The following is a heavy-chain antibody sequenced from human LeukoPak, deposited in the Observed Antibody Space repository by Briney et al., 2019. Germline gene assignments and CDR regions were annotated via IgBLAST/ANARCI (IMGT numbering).Heavy chain of an antibody. Sequence: SETLSLTCTVSGGSISSGSYYWSWIRQPAGKGLEWIGRIYTSGSTNYNPPLKSRVTISVDTSKNQFSLKLSSVTAADTAVYYCASPKYDYGDYEEDYWGQGTLVTVSS. J-gene: IGHJ4*02. CDR2: IYTSGST. CDR3: ASPKYDYGDYEEDY. D-gene: IGHD4-17*01. CDR1: GGSISSGSYY. V-gene: IGHV4-61*02.